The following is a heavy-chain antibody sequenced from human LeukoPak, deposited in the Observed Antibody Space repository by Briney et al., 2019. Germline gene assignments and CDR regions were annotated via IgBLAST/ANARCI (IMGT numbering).Heavy chain of an antibody. J-gene: IGHJ4*02. CDR2: IYYSGST. CDR1: GGSFSGYY. V-gene: IGHV4-39*01. Sequence: SETLSLTCAVYGGSFSGYYWGWIRQPPGKGLEWIGSIYYSGSTYYNPSLKSRVTISVDTSKNQFSLKLSSVTAADTAVYYCARLGATLGYCSGGSCQFDYWGQGTLVTVSS. CDR3: ARLGATLGYCSGGSCQFDY. D-gene: IGHD2-15*01.